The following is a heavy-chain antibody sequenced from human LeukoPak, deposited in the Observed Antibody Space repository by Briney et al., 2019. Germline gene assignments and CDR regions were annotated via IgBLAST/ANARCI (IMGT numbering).Heavy chain of an antibody. CDR2: IYYSGST. V-gene: IGHV4-39*01. J-gene: IGHJ4*02. D-gene: IGHD3-22*01. CDR1: GGSISSSSYY. Sequence: PSETPSLTCTVSGGSISSSSYYWGWIRQPPGKGLEWIGSIYYSGSTYYNPSLKSRVTISVDTSKNQFSLKLSSVTAADTAVYYCARQPYDSSGYYLPDPWDWGQGTLVTVSS. CDR3: ARQPYDSSGYYLPDPWD.